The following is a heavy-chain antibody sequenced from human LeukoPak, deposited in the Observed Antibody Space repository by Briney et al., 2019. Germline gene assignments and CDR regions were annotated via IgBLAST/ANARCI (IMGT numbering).Heavy chain of an antibody. J-gene: IGHJ5*02. D-gene: IGHD3-22*01. V-gene: IGHV4-34*01. CDR2: IHHSGST. Sequence: SDTLSLTCAVYGGSFSGYYWSLIRQPPGKGLEWIGEIHHSGSTHYNPSLKSRVTISVDTSKNQFSLKLSSVTAADTAVYYCAVRGRGSSGYHWGQGTLVTVSS. CDR1: GGSFSGYY. CDR3: AVRGRGSSGYH.